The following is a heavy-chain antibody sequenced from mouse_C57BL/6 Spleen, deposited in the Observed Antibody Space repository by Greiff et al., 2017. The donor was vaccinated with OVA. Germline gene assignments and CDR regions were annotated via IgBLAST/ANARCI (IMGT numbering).Heavy chain of an antibody. D-gene: IGHD1-1*01. Sequence: EVKLVESEGGLVQPGSSMKLSCTASGFTFSDYYMAWVRQVPEKGLEWVANINYDGSSTYYLDSLKSRFIISRDNAKNILYLQMSSLKSEDTATYYCARVPARGSSYNYYAMDYWGQGTSVTVSS. CDR2: INYDGSST. CDR1: GFTFSDYY. J-gene: IGHJ4*01. CDR3: ARVPARGSSYNYYAMDY. V-gene: IGHV5-16*01.